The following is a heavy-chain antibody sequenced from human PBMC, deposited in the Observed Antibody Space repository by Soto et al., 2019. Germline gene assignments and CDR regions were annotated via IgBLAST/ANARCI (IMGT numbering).Heavy chain of an antibody. CDR2: MNHSGST. Sequence: SETLSLTCAVYGGSFSGYSWSWIRHPQGKGLEWNGEMNHSGSTNYNPTLKSRVTISVDTSKNQFSLELSSVTAADTAVYYCARTTVSYYYYGMDVWGQGTTVTVSS. CDR3: ARTTVSYYYYGMDV. D-gene: IGHD4-4*01. J-gene: IGHJ6*02. V-gene: IGHV4-34*01. CDR1: GGSFSGYS.